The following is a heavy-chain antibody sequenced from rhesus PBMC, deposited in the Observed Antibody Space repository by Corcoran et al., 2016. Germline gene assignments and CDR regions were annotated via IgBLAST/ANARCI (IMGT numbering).Heavy chain of an antibody. Sequence: QVQLVQSGAEVKKPGASVKLSCKASGYTFTSYYINWVSKAPGQGLEWMGWINPSKGNTGYAQKFQGRVTMTRDTSTSTAYMELSSLRSEDTAVYYCTSGYSGYSFDYWGQGVLVTVSS. V-gene: IGHV1S9*01. J-gene: IGHJ4*01. CDR2: INPSKGNT. D-gene: IGHD5-30*01. CDR3: TSGYSGYSFDY. CDR1: GYTFTSYY.